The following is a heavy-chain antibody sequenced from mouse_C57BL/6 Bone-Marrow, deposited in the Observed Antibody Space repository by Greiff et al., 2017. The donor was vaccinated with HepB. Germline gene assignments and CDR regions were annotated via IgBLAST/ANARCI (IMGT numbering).Heavy chain of an antibody. V-gene: IGHV1-15*01. CDR2: IDPETGGT. Sequence: VKLQESGAELVRPGASVTLSCKASGYTFTDYEMHWVKQTPVHGLEWIGAIDPETGGTAYNQKFKGKAILTADKSSSTAYMELRSLTSEDSAVYYCTRSNANSYWGQGTTLTVSS. CDR3: TRSNANSY. J-gene: IGHJ2*01. D-gene: IGHD2-5*01. CDR1: GYTFTDYE.